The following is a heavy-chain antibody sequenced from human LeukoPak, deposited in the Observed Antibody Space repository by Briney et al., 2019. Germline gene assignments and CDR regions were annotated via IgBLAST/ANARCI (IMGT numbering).Heavy chain of an antibody. J-gene: IGHJ5*02. CDR1: GFAFNDYG. Sequence: GGSLRLSCAGSGFAFNDYGMSWVSRAPGKGLKWVAFIRHDGTNKFYADSVKGRFTISRDNSRNTLFLQMDSLSIEDTAVYFCAKEKVAYYSSAWAGLFDTWGQGALVTVSS. D-gene: IGHD6-19*01. V-gene: IGHV3-30*02. CDR2: IRHDGTNK. CDR3: AKEKVAYYSSAWAGLFDT.